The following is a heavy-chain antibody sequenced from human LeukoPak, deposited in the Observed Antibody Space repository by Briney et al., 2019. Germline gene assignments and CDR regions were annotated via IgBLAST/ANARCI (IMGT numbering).Heavy chain of an antibody. J-gene: IGHJ6*03. CDR2: IRSSTTYT. CDR1: GFTFSRYS. D-gene: IGHD2/OR15-2a*01. Sequence: PGGSLRLSCAASGFTFSRYSMNWVCQAPGKGLEWVAFIRSSTTYTYYADSVKGRVTFSRDNDRNSLYLQMDSLRAEDTAVYYCARADTSEYYMDVWGNGTTVIVSS. V-gene: IGHV3-21*01. CDR3: ARADTSEYYMDV.